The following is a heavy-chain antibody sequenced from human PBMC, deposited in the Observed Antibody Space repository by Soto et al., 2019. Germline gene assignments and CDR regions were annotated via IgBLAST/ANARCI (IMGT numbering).Heavy chain of an antibody. V-gene: IGHV3-30*18. CDR3: AKDFRPQGFFDGMDV. J-gene: IGHJ6*02. CDR1: GFTFSSYG. D-gene: IGHD3-10*01. Sequence: PVGSLRLSCAASGFTFSSYGMHWVRQAPGKGLEWVAVISYDGSNKYYADSVKGRFTISRDNSKNTLYLQMNSLRAEDTAVYYCAKDFRPQGFFDGMDVWGQGTTVTVSS. CDR2: ISYDGSNK.